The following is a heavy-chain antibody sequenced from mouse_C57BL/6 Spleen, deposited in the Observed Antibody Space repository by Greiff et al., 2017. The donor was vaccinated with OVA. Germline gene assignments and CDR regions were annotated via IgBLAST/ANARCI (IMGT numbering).Heavy chain of an antibody. V-gene: IGHV1-69*01. J-gene: IGHJ2*01. Sequence: QVQLQQPGAELVMPGASVKLSCKASGYTFTSYWMHWVKQRPGQGLEWIGEIDPSDSYTNYNQKFKGKSTLTVDKSSSTAYMQLSILTSDDSAVYDCARSGYGSSYYFGYWGQGTTLTVSS. CDR2: IDPSDSYT. CDR3: ARSGYGSSYYFGY. D-gene: IGHD1-1*01. CDR1: GYTFTSYW.